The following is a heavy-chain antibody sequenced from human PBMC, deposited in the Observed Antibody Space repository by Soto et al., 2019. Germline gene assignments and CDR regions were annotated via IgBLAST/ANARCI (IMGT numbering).Heavy chain of an antibody. J-gene: IGHJ4*02. CDR2: ISYDGSNK. D-gene: IGHD3-22*01. V-gene: IGHV3-30*18. Sequence: PGGSLRLSCAASGFTFSSYAMHWVRQAPGKGLEWVAVISYDGSNKYYADSVKGRFAISRDNSKNTLYLQMNSLRAEDTAVYYCAKVGYYYDSSGPLGYWGQGTLVTVSS. CDR3: AKVGYYYDSSGPLGY. CDR1: GFTFSSYA.